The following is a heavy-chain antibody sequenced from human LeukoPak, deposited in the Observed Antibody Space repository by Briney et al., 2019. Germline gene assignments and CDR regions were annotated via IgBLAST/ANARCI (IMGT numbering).Heavy chain of an antibody. CDR1: GGTFSSYA. CDR3: ARETERNRRWLEYYFDY. CDR2: IIPIFGTA. Sequence: SVKISCKASGGTFSSYAISWVRQAPGQGLEWMGRIIPIFGTANYAQKFQGRVTITTDESTSTAYMELSSLRSEDTAVYYCARETERNRRWLEYYFDYWGQGTLVTVSS. V-gene: IGHV1-69*05. D-gene: IGHD6-19*01. J-gene: IGHJ4*02.